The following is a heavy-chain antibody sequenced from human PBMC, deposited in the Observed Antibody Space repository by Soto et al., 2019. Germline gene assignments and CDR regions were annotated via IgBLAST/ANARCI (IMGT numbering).Heavy chain of an antibody. CDR3: ARDKITGLFDY. CDR2: INHSGST. D-gene: IGHD2-8*02. CDR1: GGSFSGYY. J-gene: IGHJ4*02. V-gene: IGHV4-34*01. Sequence: PSETLSLTCAVYGGSFSGYYWTWIRQPPGTGLEWIGEINHSGSTNYNPSLKSRVTISVDTSKNQFSLKLTSVTAADTAVYYCARDKITGLFDYWGPGTLVTV.